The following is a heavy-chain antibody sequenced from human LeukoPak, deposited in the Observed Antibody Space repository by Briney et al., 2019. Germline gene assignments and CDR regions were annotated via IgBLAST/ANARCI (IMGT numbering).Heavy chain of an antibody. CDR1: GLTFGSYG. CDR2: ISYDGNNK. Sequence: GGSLRLSCAASGLTFGSYGMHWVRQSPGKGLQWVAVISYDGNNKHYADSVKGRFTISRDNAKNTLYLQMNSLRAEDTAVYYCARGITASGTLHFDLWGRGTLVTVSS. CDR3: ARGITASGTLHFDL. V-gene: IGHV3-30*03. J-gene: IGHJ2*01. D-gene: IGHD6-13*01.